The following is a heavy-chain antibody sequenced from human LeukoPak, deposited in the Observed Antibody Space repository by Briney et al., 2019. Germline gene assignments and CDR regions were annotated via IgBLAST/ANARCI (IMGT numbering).Heavy chain of an antibody. CDR3: ALLAVASDFDY. V-gene: IGHV3-48*03. CDR2: IGSSGTTR. CDR1: GFPFSIYE. J-gene: IGHJ4*02. Sequence: TGGSLRLPCAVSGFPFSIYEMNWVRQAPGKGLEWVSNIGSSGTTRYYADSVKGRFSISRDNAKNSLYLQMNSLRVEDTGVYYCALLAVASDFDYWGQGALDTVSS. D-gene: IGHD6-19*01.